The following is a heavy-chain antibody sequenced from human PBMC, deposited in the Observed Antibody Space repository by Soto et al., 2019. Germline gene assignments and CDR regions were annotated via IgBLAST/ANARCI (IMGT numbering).Heavy chain of an antibody. CDR1: GFTFSVYA. CDR2: ISGSGSST. CDR3: AKDLNHYDFWSGYSYYFEY. D-gene: IGHD3-3*01. V-gene: IGHV3-23*01. J-gene: IGHJ4*02. Sequence: EVQLLESGGGLVQPGGSLRLSCAASGFTFSVYAMSWVRQAPGKGLEWASSISGSGSSTYYADSVKGRFTISRDNSKNTLCLQMNSLRAEDTAVYYCAKDLNHYDFWSGYSYYFEYWGQGTLVTVSS.